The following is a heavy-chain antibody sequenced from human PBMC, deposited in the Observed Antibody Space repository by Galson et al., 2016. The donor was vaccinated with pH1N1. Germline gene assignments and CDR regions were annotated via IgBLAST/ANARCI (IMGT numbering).Heavy chain of an antibody. CDR3: AREYSGYDWEGERFDI. CDR1: GGSISSDNYY. D-gene: IGHD5-12*01. Sequence: TLSLTCTVSGGSISSDNYYWTWIRQPAGKGLEWIGRIYRSGTTIYNPSLTSRVTLSLDTSRNHFSLRPNSVTAADMAVYYCAREYSGYDWEGERFDIWGQGTVVTVSS. CDR2: IYRSGTT. J-gene: IGHJ3*02. V-gene: IGHV4-61*02.